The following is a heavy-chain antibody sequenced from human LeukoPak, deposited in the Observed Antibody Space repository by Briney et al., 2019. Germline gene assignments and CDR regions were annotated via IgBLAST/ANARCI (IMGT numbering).Heavy chain of an antibody. CDR3: AKDTSSMAVDY. Sequence: GGSLRLSCAASGFTFSSYSMNWVRQAPDKGLEWVAVISYDGSNKYYADSVKGRFTISRDNSKNTLYLQMNSLGAEDTAVYYCAKDTSSMAVDYWGQGTLVTVSS. D-gene: IGHD6-19*01. V-gene: IGHV3-30*18. CDR1: GFTFSSYS. J-gene: IGHJ4*02. CDR2: ISYDGSNK.